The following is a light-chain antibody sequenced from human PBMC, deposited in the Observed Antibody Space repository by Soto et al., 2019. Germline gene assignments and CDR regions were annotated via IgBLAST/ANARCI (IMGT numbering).Light chain of an antibody. CDR1: QSIRRY. Sequence: IQMTQPPSSLSASVGDRFTITCRASQSIRRYLNWYQQKPGKPPKVLIYGASNLQSGVPPRFRGSGSGTDFTLAISSLQPEDSATYYCLQDINYPWTFGQGTKVDIK. CDR2: GAS. V-gene: IGKV1-6*01. CDR3: LQDINYPWT. J-gene: IGKJ1*01.